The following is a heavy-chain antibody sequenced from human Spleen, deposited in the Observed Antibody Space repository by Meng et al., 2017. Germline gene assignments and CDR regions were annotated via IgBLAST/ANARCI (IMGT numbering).Heavy chain of an antibody. D-gene: IGHD1-26*01. CDR2: IYHSGST. CDR3: ASGPWELDF. Sequence: SETLSLTCTVSGYSISSGYYWGWIRQPPGKGLEWIGSIYHSGSTYYNPSLKSRVTISADTSKNQFYLGLISVTPADTAVYYCASGPWELDFWGQGTLVTVSS. CDR1: GYSISSGYY. V-gene: IGHV4-38-2*02. J-gene: IGHJ4*02.